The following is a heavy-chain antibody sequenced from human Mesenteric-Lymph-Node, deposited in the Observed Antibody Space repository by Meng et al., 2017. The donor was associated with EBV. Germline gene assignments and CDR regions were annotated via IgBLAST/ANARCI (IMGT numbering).Heavy chain of an antibody. CDR3: ARVGREPTVAYYDY. CDR2: IIPIFGRT. J-gene: IGHJ4*01. Sequence: QVQPVQSGAEVKKPGSSVKVSCKASGGPISTYAITWVRQAPGQGLEWMGGIIPIFGRTNYAQKFQDRVTITADESTSTAYMELTSLRSEDTAVYYCARVGREPTVAYYDYWGHGTLVTVSS. D-gene: IGHD1-1*01. V-gene: IGHV1-69*01. CDR1: GGPISTYA.